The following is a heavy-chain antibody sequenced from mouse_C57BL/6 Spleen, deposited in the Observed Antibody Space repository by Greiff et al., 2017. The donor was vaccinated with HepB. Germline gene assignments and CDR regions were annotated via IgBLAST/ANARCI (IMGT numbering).Heavy chain of an antibody. CDR3: ARQRSNYWYFDV. Sequence: EVKLMESGGGLVQPGGSLKLSCAASGFTFSDYYMYWVRQTPEKRLEWVAYISNGGGSTYYPDTVKGRFTISRDNAKNTLYLQMSRLKSEDTAMYYCARQRSNYWYFDVWGTGTTVTVSS. V-gene: IGHV5-12*01. J-gene: IGHJ1*03. CDR1: GFTFSDYY. CDR2: ISNGGGST. D-gene: IGHD2-5*01.